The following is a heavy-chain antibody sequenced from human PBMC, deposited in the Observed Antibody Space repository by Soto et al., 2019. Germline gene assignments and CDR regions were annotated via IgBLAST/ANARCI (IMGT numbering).Heavy chain of an antibody. CDR1: GYTFTSYY. CDR3: ARDSLLGGYYPRDWYFDL. V-gene: IGHV1-46*01. J-gene: IGHJ2*01. CDR2: INPSGGST. Sequence: QVQLVQSGAEVKKPGASVKVSCKASGYTFTSYYMHWVRQAPGQGLEWMGIINPSGGSTSYAQKFQGRVTMTRDTSTSTVYMELSSLRSEDTAVYYCARDSLLGGYYPRDWYFDLWGRGTLVTVSS. D-gene: IGHD3-22*01.